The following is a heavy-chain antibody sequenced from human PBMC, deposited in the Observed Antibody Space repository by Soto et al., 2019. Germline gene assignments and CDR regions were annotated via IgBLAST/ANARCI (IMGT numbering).Heavy chain of an antibody. J-gene: IGHJ4*02. D-gene: IGHD4-17*01. V-gene: IGHV1-69*01. CDR2: IVPLFPTA. Sequence: QVQLVQSGPEVKKPGSSVKVSCKASGVTFSSYAINWVRQAPGQGLEWMGGIVPLFPTANYAQKFRGRVTITADDSTDTAYMELSSLRSEDTAVYYCTSYAYGDFDYWGQGTLVTVSS. CDR1: GVTFSSYA. CDR3: TSYAYGDFDY.